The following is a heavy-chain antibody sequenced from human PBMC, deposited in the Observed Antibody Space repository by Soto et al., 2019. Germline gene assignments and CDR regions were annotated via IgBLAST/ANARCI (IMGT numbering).Heavy chain of an antibody. V-gene: IGHV3-23*01. CDR1: GFAFNNYA. J-gene: IGHJ4*02. Sequence: EVQLLDSGGGLVQPGGSLRLSCAASGFAFNNYAMNWVRQAPGKGLEWVETISGTGGSTYYRDSVKGRFTISRDNSKNTLYLQMNSLRVEDTAVYYCAKDRLGGNFDYWGQGTQVTVSS. CDR3: AKDRLGGNFDY. CDR2: ISGTGGST.